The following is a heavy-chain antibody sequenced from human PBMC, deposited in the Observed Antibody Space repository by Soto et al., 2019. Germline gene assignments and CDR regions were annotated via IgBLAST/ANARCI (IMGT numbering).Heavy chain of an antibody. CDR3: AKGGRSWREWFGT. CDR1: ESPFRSFA. J-gene: IGHJ5*02. Sequence: SESPFRSFAVWWVRQAPGGGLVWIGGIIPIFGTPYYAQNLQGRVTIAADESTSTAYMELSSLRSDDPAVYYCAKGGRSWREWFGTRGQGTLVTVSS. CDR2: IIPIFGTP. V-gene: IGHV1-69*01. D-gene: IGHD6-13*01.